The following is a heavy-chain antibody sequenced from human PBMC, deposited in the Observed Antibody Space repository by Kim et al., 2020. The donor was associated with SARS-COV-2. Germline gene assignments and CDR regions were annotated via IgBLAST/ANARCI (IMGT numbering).Heavy chain of an antibody. D-gene: IGHD2-15*01. V-gene: IGHV3-7*01. Sequence: GGSLRLSCAASGFTFSSYWMSWVRQAPGKGLEWVANIKQDGSEKYYVDSVKGRFTISRDNAKNSLYLQMNSLRAEDTAVYYCARDSLAASDYYYYYGMDVWGQGTTVTVSS. CDR2: IKQDGSEK. CDR1: GFTFSSYW. CDR3: ARDSLAASDYYYYYGMDV. J-gene: IGHJ6*02.